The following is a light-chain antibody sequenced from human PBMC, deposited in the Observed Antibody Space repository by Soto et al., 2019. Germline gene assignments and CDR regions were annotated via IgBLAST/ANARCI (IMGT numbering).Light chain of an antibody. CDR2: AVN. CDR3: CSYAGSYTYV. Sequence: QSALTQPRSVSGSPGQSVTISCTGTSSDVGGYNYVSWYQQHPDKAPKLMIFAVNARPSGVPDRFSGSKSGNTASLTISGLQAEDEADYYCCSYAGSYTYVFGTGTKLTVL. CDR1: SSDVGGYNY. V-gene: IGLV2-11*01. J-gene: IGLJ1*01.